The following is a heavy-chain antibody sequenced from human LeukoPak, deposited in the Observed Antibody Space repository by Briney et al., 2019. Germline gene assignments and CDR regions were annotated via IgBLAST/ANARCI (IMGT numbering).Heavy chain of an antibody. Sequence: SETLSLTCTVSGGSISSYDWSWIRQPPGKGLEWIGEINHSGSTNYNPSLKSRATISVDTSKNQFSLKLSSVTAADTAVYYCARVWRMGSSSWYLNGPPNWFDPWGQGTLVTVSS. V-gene: IGHV4-34*01. CDR3: ARVWRMGSSSWYLNGPPNWFDP. J-gene: IGHJ5*02. D-gene: IGHD6-13*01. CDR1: GGSISSYD. CDR2: INHSGST.